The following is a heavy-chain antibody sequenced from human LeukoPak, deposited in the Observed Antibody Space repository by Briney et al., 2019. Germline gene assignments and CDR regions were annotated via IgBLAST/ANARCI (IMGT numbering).Heavy chain of an antibody. CDR2: IMQAGSEK. J-gene: IGHJ4*02. D-gene: IGHD2-21*02. CDR1: GFTFSYYW. V-gene: IGHV3-7*02. Sequence: GESLRLSCAASGFTFSYYWMSWVRQAPGKGLEWVANIMQAGSEKYYVDSVKGRFTFSRDNAKNSLYLQMNSLRVEDTAVYYCARNRDWTFDYWGQGSLVTVSS. CDR3: ARNRDWTFDY.